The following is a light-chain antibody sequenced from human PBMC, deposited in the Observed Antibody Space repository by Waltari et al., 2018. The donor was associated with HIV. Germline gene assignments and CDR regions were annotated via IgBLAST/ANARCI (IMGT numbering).Light chain of an antibody. CDR3: MQALQTPLIT. V-gene: IGKV2-28*01. CDR2: LGS. J-gene: IGKJ5*01. CDR1: QSLLNRNGFKY. Sequence: DIVMTQSPLSLPVTPGEPASITCRSSQSLLNRNGFKYLDWYLQKPGQSPRLLFYLGSTRAPGVPDRFSGSGSGTDFTLKISRVEAEDVGVYYCMQALQTPLITFGQGTRLEIK.